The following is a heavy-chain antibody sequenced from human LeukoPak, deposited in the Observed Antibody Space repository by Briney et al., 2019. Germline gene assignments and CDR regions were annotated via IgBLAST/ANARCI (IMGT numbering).Heavy chain of an antibody. CDR2: IYYSGST. D-gene: IGHD3-3*01. Sequence: SETLSLTCTVSGGSISNYYWSWIRQPPGKGLEWIGYIYYSGSTNYNPSLKSRVTMSVDTSKNQFSLKLSSVTAADTAVYYCARYDFNKFFDYWGQGTLVTVSS. V-gene: IGHV4-59*01. CDR1: GGSISNYY. J-gene: IGHJ4*02. CDR3: ARYDFNKFFDY.